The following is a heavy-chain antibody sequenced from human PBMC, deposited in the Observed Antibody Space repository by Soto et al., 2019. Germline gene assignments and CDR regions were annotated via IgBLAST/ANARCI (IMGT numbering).Heavy chain of an antibody. CDR2: INSGGSTT. CDR3: ARSHYFDSGTYASDV. V-gene: IGHV3-74*01. D-gene: IGHD3-10*01. CDR1: GFTFSTHW. Sequence: QPGGSLRLSCAASGFTFSTHWMHWVRQAPGKGLVWVSRINSGGSTTNYADSVKGRFTISRDNAKNTLYLQMNSLRAEDTAVYFCARSHYFDSGTYASDVWGQGTLVTVSS. J-gene: IGHJ3*01.